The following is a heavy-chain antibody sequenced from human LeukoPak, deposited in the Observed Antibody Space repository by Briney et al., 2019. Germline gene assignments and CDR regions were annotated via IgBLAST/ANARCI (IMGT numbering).Heavy chain of an antibody. CDR3: ARDFFERITIFGVVKNHAFDI. Sequence: GGSLRLSCAHSRFSLRSYSTKWVRQAPGEGLEWVSSICISIRHIYHADPVNGRFTIYRDNAKISLYLQMTSLRAEDTPVYYCARDFFERITIFGVVKNHAFDIWGQGTMVTVSS. D-gene: IGHD3-3*01. CDR2: ICISIRHI. V-gene: IGHV3-21*01. J-gene: IGHJ3*02. CDR1: RFSLRSYS.